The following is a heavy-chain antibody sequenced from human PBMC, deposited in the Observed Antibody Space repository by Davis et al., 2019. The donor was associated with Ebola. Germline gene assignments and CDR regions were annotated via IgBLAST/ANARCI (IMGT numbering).Heavy chain of an antibody. Sequence: SETLSLTCSVSGDSISRSYWSWIRQPPGKGLEWIGNLYTSGTTNKNASLKSRLTILLDTSKNQLSLNLRSVTAADTAAYYCARLATYGMDVWDKGTTVTVSS. CDR1: GDSISRSY. CDR3: ARLATYGMDV. CDR2: LYTSGTT. V-gene: IGHV4-59*01. J-gene: IGHJ6*04.